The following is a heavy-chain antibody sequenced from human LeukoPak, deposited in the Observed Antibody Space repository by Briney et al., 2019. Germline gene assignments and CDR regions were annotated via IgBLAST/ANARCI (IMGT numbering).Heavy chain of an antibody. J-gene: IGHJ4*02. CDR3: ARLPWETSRPPEPDY. CDR1: GYTFTTYY. D-gene: IGHD1-14*01. Sequence: GASVKVSCKASGYTFTTYYIHWVRQAPGQGLEWMGIINPNGGSTNCAQKFQGRVTMTRDTSTSIVYMELRSLRSEDTAVYYCARLPWETSRPPEPDYWGQGTLVTVSS. V-gene: IGHV1-46*01. CDR2: INPNGGST.